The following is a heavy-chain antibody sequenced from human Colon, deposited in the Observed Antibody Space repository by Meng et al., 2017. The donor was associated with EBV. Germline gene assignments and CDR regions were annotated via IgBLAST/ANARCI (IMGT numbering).Heavy chain of an antibody. CDR3: ARNYYFDY. J-gene: IGHJ4*02. V-gene: IGHV4-30-4*01. Sequence: QVRVQESGPGLVKPSPXLSLTCTVSGGSINSGDYYWSWIRQPPGKGLEWIGYIYYTGSTYYNPSLKSRVTISMDTSKNQFSLRLSSVTAADTAVYYCARNYYFDYWGQGTLVTVSS. CDR2: IYYTGST. CDR1: GGSINSGDYY.